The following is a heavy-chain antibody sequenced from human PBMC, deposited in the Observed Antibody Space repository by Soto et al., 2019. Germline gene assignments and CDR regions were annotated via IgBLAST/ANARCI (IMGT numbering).Heavy chain of an antibody. Sequence: PGESLTISCQGSGYSFNTYWIAWVLQMPGKGLEWMGITHPGDSETRYSPSFEGQVTISADKSISTAYLQWSSLKASDTAMYYCARQGKDGHNQGYGMDVWGQGTTVTVSS. V-gene: IGHV5-51*01. J-gene: IGHJ6*02. CDR3: ARQGKDGHNQGYGMDV. CDR1: GYSFNTYW. CDR2: THPGDSET.